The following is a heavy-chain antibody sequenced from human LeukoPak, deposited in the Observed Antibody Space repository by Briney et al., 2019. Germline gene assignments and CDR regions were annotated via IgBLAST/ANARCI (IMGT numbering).Heavy chain of an antibody. Sequence: SETLSLTCTVSGGSISSYYWGWIRQPAGKGLEWIGRLHTSGSTHYNPSLKSRVTMSVDTSKNQFSLKLSSVTAADTAVYYCARDFGYGDYFFDDWGQGTLVTVSS. V-gene: IGHV4-4*07. CDR3: ARDFGYGDYFFDD. CDR1: GGSISSYY. D-gene: IGHD4-17*01. J-gene: IGHJ4*02. CDR2: LHTSGST.